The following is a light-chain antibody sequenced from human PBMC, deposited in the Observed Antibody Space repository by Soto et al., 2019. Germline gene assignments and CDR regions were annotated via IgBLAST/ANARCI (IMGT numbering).Light chain of an antibody. CDR1: QSVGGF. Sequence: EIVLTQSPATLSLSPGESATLSCRASQSVGGFLAWYQQRPGQAPRLLIYDASNRATGIPARFSGSGSGTDFTLTITSLEPEDFAVYYCQQRYNWQTFGQGTKVEIK. CDR2: DAS. J-gene: IGKJ1*01. CDR3: QQRYNWQT. V-gene: IGKV3-11*01.